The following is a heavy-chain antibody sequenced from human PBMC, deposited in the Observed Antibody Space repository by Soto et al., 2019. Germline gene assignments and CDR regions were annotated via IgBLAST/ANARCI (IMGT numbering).Heavy chain of an antibody. CDR1: GYTFTSYY. CDR2: INPSGGST. D-gene: IGHD3-10*01. CDR3: ARGGITMVRLHGYYGMDV. Sequence: ASVKVSCKASGYTFTSYYMHWVRQAPGQGLELMGIINPSGGSTSYAQKFPGRVTMTRDTSTSTVYMELSSLRSEDTAVYYCARGGITMVRLHGYYGMDVWGQGTTVTVYS. V-gene: IGHV1-46*01. J-gene: IGHJ6*02.